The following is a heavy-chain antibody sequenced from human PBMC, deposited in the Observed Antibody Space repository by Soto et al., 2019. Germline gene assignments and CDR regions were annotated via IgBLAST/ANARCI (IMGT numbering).Heavy chain of an antibody. J-gene: IGHJ4*02. V-gene: IGHV1-24*01. CDR1: RYTLTELF. D-gene: IGHD6-13*01. CDR2: FDPEDGET. CDR3: ATLYSSSRGGLFSTAY. Sequence: ASMKVSCKVFRYTLTELFIHRGRQAPGKGLEWMGGFDPEDGETIYAQKFQGRVTMTEDTSTDTAYMELSSLRSEDTAVYYCATLYSSSRGGLFSTAYWGQGTLVTVSS.